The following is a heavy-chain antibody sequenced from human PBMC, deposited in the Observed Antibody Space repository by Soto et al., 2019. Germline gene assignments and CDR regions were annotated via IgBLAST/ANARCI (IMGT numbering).Heavy chain of an antibody. J-gene: IGHJ6*02. D-gene: IGHD3-10*01. CDR1: GGSISSSSYY. CDR3: ARRSNYYGSGSYYYYYYYGMDV. CDR2: IYYSGST. Sequence: PSETLSLTCTVSGGSISSSSYYWGWIRQPPGKGLEWIGSIYYSGSTYYNPSLKSRVTISVDTSKNQFSLKLSSVTAADTAVYYCARRSNYYGSGSYYYYYYYGMDVWGQGTTVTVSS. V-gene: IGHV4-39*01.